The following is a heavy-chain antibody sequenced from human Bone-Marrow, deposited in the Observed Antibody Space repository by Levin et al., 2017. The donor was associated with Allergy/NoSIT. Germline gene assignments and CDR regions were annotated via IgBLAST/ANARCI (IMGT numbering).Heavy chain of an antibody. J-gene: IGHJ4*02. Sequence: SGPTLVKPTQTLTLTCTFSGFSLSSTGMGVGWIRQPPGKALEWLALIHWDGDKRYSPSLRTRLTITKDTSKNQVVLSMTNMDPVDTGTYYSAHSGAVTGFDYWGQGTQVTVSS. CDR2: IHWDGDK. V-gene: IGHV2-5*02. CDR1: GFSLSSTGMG. D-gene: IGHD6-19*01. CDR3: AHSGAVTGFDY.